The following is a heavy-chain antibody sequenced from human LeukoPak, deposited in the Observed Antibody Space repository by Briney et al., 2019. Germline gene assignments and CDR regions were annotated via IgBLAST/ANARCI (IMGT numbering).Heavy chain of an antibody. CDR2: INHSGST. CDR1: GGSFSGYY. D-gene: IGHD1-1*01. CDR3: ASLERYYYYGMDV. Sequence: SETLSLTCAVYGGSFSGYYWSLIRQPPGKGLEWIGEINHSGSTNYNPSLKSRVTISVDTSKNQFSLKLSSVTAADTAVYYCASLERYYYYGMDVWGQGTTVTVSS. V-gene: IGHV4-34*01. J-gene: IGHJ6*02.